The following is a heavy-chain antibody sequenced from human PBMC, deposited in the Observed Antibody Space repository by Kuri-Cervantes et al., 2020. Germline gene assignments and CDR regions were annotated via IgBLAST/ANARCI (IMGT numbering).Heavy chain of an antibody. CDR2: ISGSGAGI. J-gene: IGHJ4*02. Sequence: GESLKISCAASGFTFRNFALSWVRQAPGKGLEWVSTISGSGAGIYYTDSVKGRFTISRDNAKNTLYLQMNSLRAEDTAVYYCAREEGNDGFDYWGQGTLVTVSS. CDR1: GFTFRNFA. D-gene: IGHD1-1*01. CDR3: AREEGNDGFDY. V-gene: IGHV3-23*01.